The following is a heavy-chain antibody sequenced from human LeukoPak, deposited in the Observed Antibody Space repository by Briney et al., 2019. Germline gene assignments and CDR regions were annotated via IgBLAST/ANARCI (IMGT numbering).Heavy chain of an antibody. V-gene: IGHV1-8*01. CDR1: GYTFTSYD. CDR3: ARDLSSSGWYYFDY. D-gene: IGHD6-19*01. J-gene: IGHJ4*02. CDR2: MNPNTGYT. Sequence: EASVKVSCKASGYTFTSYDINWVRQAAGQGLEWMGYMNPNTGYTGYAQKFHGRVTITRDTSISTAYMERSSLRPEDMAVYYCARDLSSSGWYYFDYWGQGTLVTVSS.